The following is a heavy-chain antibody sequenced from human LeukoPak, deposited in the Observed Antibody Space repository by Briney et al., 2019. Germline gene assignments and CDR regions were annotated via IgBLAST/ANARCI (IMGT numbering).Heavy chain of an antibody. Sequence: PGESLKISCKGSGYSFTSYWIGWVRQMLGKGLEWMGIIYPGDSDTRYRTCFQGQVTISADKSLRPPSLQWSSLKASDTAMYYCARLKYSSTWPFDPWGQGTLVTVSS. CDR1: GYSFTSYW. D-gene: IGHD6-6*01. CDR3: ARLKYSSTWPFDP. CDR2: IYPGDSDT. V-gene: IGHV5-51*01. J-gene: IGHJ5*02.